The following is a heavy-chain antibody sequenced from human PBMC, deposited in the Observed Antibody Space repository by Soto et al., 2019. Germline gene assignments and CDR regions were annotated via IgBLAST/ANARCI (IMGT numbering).Heavy chain of an antibody. CDR2: IYYSGST. Sequence: SETLSLTCTVSGGSISSYYWSWIRQPPGKGLEWIGYIYYSGSTNYNPSLKSRVTISVDTSKNQFSLKLSSVTAADTAAYYCATAGNWNYVYLGFDYWGQGTLVTVSS. CDR3: ATAGNWNYVYLGFDY. J-gene: IGHJ4*02. D-gene: IGHD1-7*01. CDR1: GGSISSYY. V-gene: IGHV4-59*01.